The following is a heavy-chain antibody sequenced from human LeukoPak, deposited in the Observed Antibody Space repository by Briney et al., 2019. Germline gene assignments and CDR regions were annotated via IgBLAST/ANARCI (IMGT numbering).Heavy chain of an antibody. CDR3: ARYSSSWIEYYFDY. D-gene: IGHD6-13*01. J-gene: IGHJ4*02. V-gene: IGHV4-34*01. CDR2: INHSGST. CDR1: GGSFSGYY. Sequence: PSETLSLTCAVYGGSFSGYYWSWIRQPPGKGLEWIEEINHSGSTNYNPSLKSRITISVDTSKNQFSLKLSSVTAADTAVYYCARYSSSWIEYYFDYWGQGTLVTVSS.